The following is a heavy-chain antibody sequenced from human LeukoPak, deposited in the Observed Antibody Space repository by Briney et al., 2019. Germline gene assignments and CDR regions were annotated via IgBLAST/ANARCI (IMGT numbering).Heavy chain of an antibody. CDR1: GFTSSSYS. Sequence: GGSLRLSCAASGFTSSSYSMNWVRQAPGKGLEWVSSISSSSSYIYYADSVKGRFTISRDNAKNSLYLQMNSLRAEDTAVYYCASGQLGYCSGGSCYPDYWGQGTLVTVSS. V-gene: IGHV3-21*01. CDR3: ASGQLGYCSGGSCYPDY. D-gene: IGHD2-15*01. CDR2: ISSSSSYI. J-gene: IGHJ4*02.